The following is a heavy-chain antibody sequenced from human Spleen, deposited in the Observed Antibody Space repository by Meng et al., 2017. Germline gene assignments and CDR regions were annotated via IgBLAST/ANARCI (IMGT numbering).Heavy chain of an antibody. CDR3: ARAYTSSGPFDY. CDR2: INPKSGDT. V-gene: IGHV1-2*06. D-gene: IGHD3-16*01. J-gene: IGHJ4*02. Sequence: ASVKVSCTASGYTFPDYWLHWVRRAPGQGREWMGRINPKSGDTHYAQRFQGRVTMTRYTSISTAYLELSSLTSDDTALFYCARAYTSSGPFDYWGQGTLVTVSS. CDR1: GYTFPDYW.